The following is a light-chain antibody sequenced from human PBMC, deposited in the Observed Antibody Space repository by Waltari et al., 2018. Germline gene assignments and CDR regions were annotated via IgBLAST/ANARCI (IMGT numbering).Light chain of an antibody. CDR2: NAC. CDR1: QDITNY. V-gene: IGKV1-33*01. CDR3: QQYDNLPIT. J-gene: IGKJ5*01. Sequence: DIQMTQSPSSLSASVGDRVTITCQASQDITNYYNWYQQKPGKVPKLLIYNACKLQTGVPSRFSGSGSGTDFTFTISSLQPEDFATYYCQQYDNLPITFGQGTRLDLK.